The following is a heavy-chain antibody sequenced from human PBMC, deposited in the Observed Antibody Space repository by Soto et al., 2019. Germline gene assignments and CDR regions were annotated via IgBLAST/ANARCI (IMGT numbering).Heavy chain of an antibody. J-gene: IGHJ4*02. D-gene: IGHD6-19*01. CDR1: GYTFTSYG. CDR2: ISAYNGNT. CDR3: AKGGRQWLVTSDFNY. V-gene: IGHV1-18*01. Sequence: ASVKVSCKASGYTFTSYGISWVQQAPGQGLEWMGWISAYNGNTNYAQKLQGRVTMTTDTSTSTAYMEMTSLRAEDTAVYYCAKGGRQWLVTSDFNYWGQGALVTVSS.